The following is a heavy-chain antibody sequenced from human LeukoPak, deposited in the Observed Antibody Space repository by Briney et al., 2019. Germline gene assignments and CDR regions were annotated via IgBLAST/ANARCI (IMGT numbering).Heavy chain of an antibody. Sequence: SETLSLTCTVSSGSIGSASYYWGWIRQPPGKGLEWIGTIYYSGSTYYNPSLRSRVTISVDTSKNQFSLKLSSVTAADTAVYYCARHPGGWERINFDYWGQGTLVTVSS. CDR2: IYYSGST. CDR1: SGSIGSASYY. J-gene: IGHJ4*02. V-gene: IGHV4-39*01. D-gene: IGHD6-19*01. CDR3: ARHPGGWERINFDY.